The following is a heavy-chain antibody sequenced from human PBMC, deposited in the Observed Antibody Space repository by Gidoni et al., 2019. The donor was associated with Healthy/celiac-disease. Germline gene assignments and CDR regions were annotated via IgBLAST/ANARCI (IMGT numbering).Heavy chain of an antibody. J-gene: IGHJ4*02. CDR2: IKQEGIQK. D-gene: IGHD3-22*01. Sequence: DVLLVESGGGLVQPGGSLTLCCAAYGFTFSSYSMCWVRQSPGKGLEWVAYIKQEGIQKFYVGSVKGRFTISRENARNSLYLQLNSLSSEDTAVYYCARDRSSSGNREPSGVDSWGQGTLVTVSS. CDR3: ARDRSSSGNREPSGVDS. CDR1: GFTFSSYS. V-gene: IGHV3-7*01.